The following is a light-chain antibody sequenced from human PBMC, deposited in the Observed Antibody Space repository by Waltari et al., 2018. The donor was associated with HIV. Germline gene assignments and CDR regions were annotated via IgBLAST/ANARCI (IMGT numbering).Light chain of an antibody. V-gene: IGKV3-15*01. CDR3: QQYNNWPRT. CDR2: GAS. CDR1: QSGSTN. J-gene: IGKJ1*01. Sequence: EIVMTQSPATLSVSPGERATLSCRASQSGSTNLAWYQQKPGQAPRLLIYGASTRATGIPARCSGSGSGTEFTLTISSLQSEDFAVYYCQQYNNWPRTFGQGTKVEIK.